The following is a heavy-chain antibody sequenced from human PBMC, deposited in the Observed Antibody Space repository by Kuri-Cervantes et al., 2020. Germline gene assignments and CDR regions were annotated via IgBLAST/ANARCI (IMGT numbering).Heavy chain of an antibody. D-gene: IGHD3-10*01. J-gene: IGHJ4*02. CDR3: AKDSLNYHGSGSYFDY. V-gene: IGHV3-9*01. CDR2: ISWNSGSI. CDR1: GFTFDDYA. Sequence: GGSLRLSCAASGFTFDDYAMHWVRQAPGKGLEWVSGISWNSGSIGYADSVKGRFTISRDNAKNSLYLQMNSLRAEDTALYYCAKDSLNYHGSGSYFDYWGQGTLVTVSS.